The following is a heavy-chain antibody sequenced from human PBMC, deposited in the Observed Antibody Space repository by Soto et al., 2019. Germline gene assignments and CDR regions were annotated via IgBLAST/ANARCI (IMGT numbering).Heavy chain of an antibody. V-gene: IGHV4-30-4*01. Sequence: SETLSLTCTVSGGSISNPYYYWNWIRQPPGKGLEWIGSIFYNGDTSYNPRLKSRLNISVGACDNQFSLSLRAVTASDTAVYFCDRAGRLQSLVYGSQGNVVTVSS. CDR1: GGSISNPYYY. J-gene: IGHJ4*02. CDR3: DRAGRLQSLVY. D-gene: IGHD4-4*01. CDR2: IFYNGDT.